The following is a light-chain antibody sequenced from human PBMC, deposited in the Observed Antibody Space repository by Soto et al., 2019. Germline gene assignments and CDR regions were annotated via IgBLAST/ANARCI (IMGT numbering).Light chain of an antibody. CDR2: DVS. V-gene: IGLV2-14*01. CDR1: RSDVGGYNY. Sequence: QSVLTQPASVSGSPGQSITISCTGTRSDVGGYNYVSWYQQHPGKAPKLMIYDVSNRPSGVSNRFSGSKSGNTASLTISGLQAEDEADYYCSSYASSGTYVFGTGTKLTVL. CDR3: SSYASSGTYV. J-gene: IGLJ1*01.